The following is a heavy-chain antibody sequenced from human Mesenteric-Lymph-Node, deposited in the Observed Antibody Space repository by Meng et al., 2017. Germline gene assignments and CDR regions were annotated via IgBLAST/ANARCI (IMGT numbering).Heavy chain of an antibody. J-gene: IGHJ4*02. Sequence: GESLKISCAASGFTFSNAWMSWVRQAPGKGLEWVSYISSSGSTIYYADSVKGRFTISRDNAKNSLYLQMNSLRAEDTAVYYCARADYYDSSGYLYFDYWGQGTLVTVSS. CDR1: GFTFSNAW. CDR3: ARADYYDSSGYLYFDY. CDR2: ISSSGSTI. V-gene: IGHV3-11*04. D-gene: IGHD3-22*01.